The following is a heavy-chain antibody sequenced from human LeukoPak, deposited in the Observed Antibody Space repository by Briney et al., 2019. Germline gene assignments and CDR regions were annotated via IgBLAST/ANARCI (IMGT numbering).Heavy chain of an antibody. CDR3: ARDLTVADY. Sequence: GGSLRLSCAASGFTFSSYWMHWVRQPPGKGLVWVSRISGDGSSTTYADSVKGRFTISRDNAQNTLYLQMNSLRAEDTAVYYCARDLTVADYWGQGTLVTVSS. CDR2: ISGDGSST. CDR1: GFTFSSYW. J-gene: IGHJ4*02. D-gene: IGHD6-19*01. V-gene: IGHV3-74*01.